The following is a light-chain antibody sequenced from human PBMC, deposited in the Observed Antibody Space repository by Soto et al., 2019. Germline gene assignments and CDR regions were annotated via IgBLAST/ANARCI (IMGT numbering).Light chain of an antibody. CDR1: EGLVFSDGNTY. V-gene: IGKV2-30*01. CDR2: KVS. CDR3: VQGTHWPRT. Sequence: DVVMTQSPLFLPVTLGQPASISCRSSEGLVFSDGNTYLSWLQQRPGQSPRRLIYKVSNRGSGAPDRFSGNGSGTDFTLKISRVEAEDVGLYYCVQGTHWPRTFGQGTKVDIK. J-gene: IGKJ1*01.